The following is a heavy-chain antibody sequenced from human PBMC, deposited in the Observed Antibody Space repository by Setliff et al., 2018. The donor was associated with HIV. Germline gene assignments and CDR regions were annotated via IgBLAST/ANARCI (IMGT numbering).Heavy chain of an antibody. CDR2: ITYSGSA. CDR1: GGSISSDDYY. J-gene: IGHJ4*02. V-gene: IGHV4-30-4*08. CDR3: ARLGYRWGGNDY. Sequence: SETLSLTCTVSGGSISSDDYYWNWIRQPPGKGLEWIGYITYSGSAYYNPSLKSRVTISIDTSNNQISLRLSSVTAADTAMYYCARLGYRWGGNDYWGQGTLVTVSS. D-gene: IGHD7-27*01.